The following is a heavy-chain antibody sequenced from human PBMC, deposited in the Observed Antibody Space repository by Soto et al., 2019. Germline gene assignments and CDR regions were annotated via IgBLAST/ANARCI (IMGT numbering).Heavy chain of an antibody. CDR1: EFTFSGYA. Sequence: QVQLVESGGGVVQPGRSLRLSCAASEFTFSGYAMHWVRQAPGKGLEWVAMISYAGSKKYYADSVKGRFTISRDNSKNTPYLQMNSLRAEDTAVYYCARGTTPPWTDYIYYGMDVWGQGTTVTVSS. CDR3: ARGTTPPWTDYIYYGMDV. J-gene: IGHJ6*02. CDR2: ISYAGSKK. D-gene: IGHD1-1*01. V-gene: IGHV3-30-3*01.